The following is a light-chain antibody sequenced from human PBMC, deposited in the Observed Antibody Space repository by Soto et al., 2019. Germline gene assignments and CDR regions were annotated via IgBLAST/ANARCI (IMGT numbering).Light chain of an antibody. J-gene: IGKJ1*01. CDR1: QSISSNY. CDR2: ATS. CDR3: QQSGT. Sequence: ERVLTRSPDTMSLSPGERATLSCRASQSISSNYLTWYQQKPGQAPRLLIYATSSRATGNPDRFSGSGSGTDFTLTVSRLEPEDFAMYYCQQSGTFGQGTKVDI. V-gene: IGKV3-20*01.